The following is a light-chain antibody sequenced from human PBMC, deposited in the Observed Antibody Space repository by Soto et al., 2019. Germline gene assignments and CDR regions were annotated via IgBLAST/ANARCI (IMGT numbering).Light chain of an antibody. J-gene: IGKJ5*01. CDR3: QQYHTSSIT. Sequence: VQMTQSPSTLSASVGDRVTITSRASQGIRNDLGWYQQKPGKAPKRLIYAASSLQSGVPSRFSGSGSGTEFTLSIDSLQPDDFATYYCQQYHTSSITFGQGTRLEI. CDR1: QGIRND. V-gene: IGKV1-17*01. CDR2: AAS.